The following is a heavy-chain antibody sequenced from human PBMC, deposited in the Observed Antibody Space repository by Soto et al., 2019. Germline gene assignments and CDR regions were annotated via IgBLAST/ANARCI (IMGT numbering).Heavy chain of an antibody. CDR3: ARDPGGATGFDP. D-gene: IGHD1-1*01. V-gene: IGHV1-18*04. J-gene: IGHJ5*02. CDR1: GYTFSTFG. CDR2: MSPNNGNT. Sequence: QVQLVQSGAEVKKPGASVKVSCKASGYTFSTFGISWVRQAPGQGLEWMGWMSPNNGNTNYARKCQGRVTMTTDTSTRTAYMELRSLKSDDTAVYYCARDPGGATGFDPWGQGTLVTVSS.